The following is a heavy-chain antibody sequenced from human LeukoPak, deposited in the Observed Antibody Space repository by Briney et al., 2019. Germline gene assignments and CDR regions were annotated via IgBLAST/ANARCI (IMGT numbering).Heavy chain of an antibody. V-gene: IGHV1-2*06. CDR3: AREAVAGKSYWYFDL. D-gene: IGHD6-19*01. CDR1: GYTFTGYY. J-gene: IGHJ2*01. Sequence: ASVKVSCKASGYTFTGYYMHWVRQAPGQGLEWMGRINPNSGGTNYAQKFQGRVTMTKDTSISTAYMELRRLRSDDTAVYYCAREAVAGKSYWYFDLWGRGTLVTVSS. CDR2: INPNSGGT.